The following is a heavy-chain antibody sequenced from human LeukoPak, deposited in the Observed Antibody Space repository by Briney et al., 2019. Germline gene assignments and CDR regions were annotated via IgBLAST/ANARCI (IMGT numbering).Heavy chain of an antibody. J-gene: IGHJ4*02. V-gene: IGHV4-38-2*02. CDR2: IYHTGSA. Sequence: SDTLSLTCVVSGFSIRSGYQWAWIRRPPGQGLEWIGSIYHTGSAHYNPSLKSRVTISIDTSNNQFSLRLNSVTAADTAVYYCARDPRWLTPDCTSISCYENYFDPWGQGILVTVSS. D-gene: IGHD2-2*01. CDR1: GFSIRSGYQ. CDR3: ARDPRWLTPDCTSISCYENYFDP.